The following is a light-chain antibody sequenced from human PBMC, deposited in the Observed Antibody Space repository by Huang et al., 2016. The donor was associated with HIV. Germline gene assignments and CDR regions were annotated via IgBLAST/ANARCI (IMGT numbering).Light chain of an antibody. Sequence: EIVMTQSPLSLPVSPGQPASISCASSQNLLHSSGHTRLDWYLQKPGQSPQLLIFLTSNRASGVPDKFTGSGSGSNFTLSINKVQPDDVGIYYCMQGLQTPPTFGQGTKLEI. J-gene: IGKJ2*01. V-gene: IGKV2-28*01. CDR1: QNLLHSSGHTR. CDR3: MQGLQTPPT. CDR2: LTS.